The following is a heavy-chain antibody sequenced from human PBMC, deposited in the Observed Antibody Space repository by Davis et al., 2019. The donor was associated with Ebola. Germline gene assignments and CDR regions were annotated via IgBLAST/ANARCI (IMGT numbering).Heavy chain of an antibody. D-gene: IGHD3-3*01. V-gene: IGHV1-2*04. Sequence: ASVKVSCKASGYTFTSYAMHWVRQAPGQRLEWMGWINPNSGGTNYAQKFQGWVTMTRDKPISTAYMELSRLRSDDTAVYYCAREGSYDFWSGYYRYFDYWGQGTLVTVSS. CDR1: GYTFTSYA. CDR3: AREGSYDFWSGYYRYFDY. J-gene: IGHJ4*02. CDR2: INPNSGGT.